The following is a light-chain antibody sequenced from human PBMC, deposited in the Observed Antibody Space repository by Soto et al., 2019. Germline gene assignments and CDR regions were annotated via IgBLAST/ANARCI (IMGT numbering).Light chain of an antibody. CDR3: SSYTISDTYV. Sequence: QSALTQPASVSGSPGQSITISCTGTSSDVGAYNYVSWYQQHPGKAPKLMIYDVNNRPSGVSNRFSGSKSGNMASLTISGLQAEDEADYYCSSYTISDTYVFGTRTKVTVL. CDR1: SSDVGAYNY. V-gene: IGLV2-14*01. J-gene: IGLJ1*01. CDR2: DVN.